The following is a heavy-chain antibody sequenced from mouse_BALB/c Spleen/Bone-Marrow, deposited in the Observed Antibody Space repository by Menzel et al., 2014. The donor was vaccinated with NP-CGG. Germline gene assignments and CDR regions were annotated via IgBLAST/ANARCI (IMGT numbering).Heavy chain of an antibody. CDR2: INPYNGDS. Sequence: EVKLVESGPELVKPGASVKISCKASGYSFTGYFMNWMKQSHGKSLEWIGRINPYNGDSFYNQKFKGKATLTVDKSSSTAHMELLSLTSEDSAVYYCGRGNYDYDSWFGYWGQGTLVTVSA. D-gene: IGHD2-4*01. CDR3: GRGNYDYDSWFGY. J-gene: IGHJ3*01. CDR1: GYSFTGYF. V-gene: IGHV1-37*01.